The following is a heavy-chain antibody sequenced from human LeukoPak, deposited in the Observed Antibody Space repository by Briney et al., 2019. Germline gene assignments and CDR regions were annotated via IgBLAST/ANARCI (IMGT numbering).Heavy chain of an antibody. CDR3: AQIWGS. D-gene: IGHD3-16*01. CDR2: ISPSGRP. J-gene: IGHJ5*02. V-gene: IGHV4-4*02. Sequence: PSETLSLTCAVSGASIASRNWWTWVRQPPGKGLDWIGEISPSGRPNYNPALKSRVTISMDESKNQLSLQLTSVTAADTAIYYCAQIWGSWGQGTLVTVSS. CDR1: GASIASRNW.